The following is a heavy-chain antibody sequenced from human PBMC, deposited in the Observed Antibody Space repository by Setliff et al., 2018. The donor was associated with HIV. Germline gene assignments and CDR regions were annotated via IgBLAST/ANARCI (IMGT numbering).Heavy chain of an antibody. CDR2: IYYNGSS. D-gene: IGHD3-3*01. CDR1: GASIGSGHSY. Sequence: SETLSLTCTVSGASIGSGHSYWSWIRQHPGKGLEWIGNIYYNGSSYHNPSLKSRVTISVDTSKNQFSPNLRSVTAADTAVYYCASWGRAKRANYNFWSGSSWFGPWGQGILVTVSS. V-gene: IGHV4-31*03. J-gene: IGHJ5*02. CDR3: ASWGRAKRANYNFWSGSSWFGP.